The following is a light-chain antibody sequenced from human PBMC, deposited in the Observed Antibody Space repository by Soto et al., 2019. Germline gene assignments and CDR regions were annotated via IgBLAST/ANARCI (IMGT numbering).Light chain of an antibody. CDR1: SGDVGNYSL. CDR3: CSYVGSSTSYV. Sequence: QSALTQPASVSGSPGQSITISCTGTSGDVGNYSLVSWYQQHPGKAPKLMIYEVNKWPSGVSNRFSGSKSGNTASLTISGLQAEDEADYYCCSYVGSSTSYVFGTGTKVTVL. CDR2: EVN. J-gene: IGLJ1*01. V-gene: IGLV2-23*02.